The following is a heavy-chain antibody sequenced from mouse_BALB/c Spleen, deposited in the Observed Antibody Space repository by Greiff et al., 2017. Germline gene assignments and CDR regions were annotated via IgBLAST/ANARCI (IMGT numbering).Heavy chain of an antibody. CDR1: GFTFSSFG. CDR2: ISSGSSTI. J-gene: IGHJ2*01. D-gene: IGHD1-2*01. CDR3: ARWGYGYDYFDY. V-gene: IGHV5-17*02. Sequence: EVHLVESGGGLVQPGGSRKLSCAASGFTFSSFGMHWVRQAPEKGLEWVAYISSGSSTIYYADTVKGRFTISRDNPKNTLFLQMTSLRSEDTAMYYCARWGYGYDYFDYWGQGTTLTVSS.